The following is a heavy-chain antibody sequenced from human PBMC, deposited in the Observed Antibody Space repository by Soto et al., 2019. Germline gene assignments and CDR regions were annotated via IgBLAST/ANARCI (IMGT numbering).Heavy chain of an antibody. Sequence: QVQLVQSGAEVKKPGASVKVSCKASGYTFTGYAMHWVRQAPGQRLEWMGWLNAGNGNTKYSQKFQGRVTITRDTSASTAYMELSSLRSEDTAVYYCARDKRADDSSGYPLYYYGMDVWGQGTTVTVSS. J-gene: IGHJ6*02. V-gene: IGHV1-3*01. CDR2: LNAGNGNT. D-gene: IGHD3-22*01. CDR3: ARDKRADDSSGYPLYYYGMDV. CDR1: GYTFTGYA.